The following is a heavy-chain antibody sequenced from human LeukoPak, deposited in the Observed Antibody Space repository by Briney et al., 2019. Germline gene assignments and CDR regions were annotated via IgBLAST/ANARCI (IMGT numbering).Heavy chain of an antibody. D-gene: IGHD3-3*01. CDR2: INHSGST. J-gene: IGHJ5*02. Sequence: PSETLSLTCAVYGGSFSGYYWSWIRQPPGKGLEWIGEINHSGSTNYNPSLKSRVTISVDTSKNQFSLKLSSVTAADTAVYYCARGRFWSGPSAGSAFAPWGQGTLVTVSS. V-gene: IGHV4-34*01. CDR1: GGSFSGYY. CDR3: ARGRFWSGPSAGSAFAP.